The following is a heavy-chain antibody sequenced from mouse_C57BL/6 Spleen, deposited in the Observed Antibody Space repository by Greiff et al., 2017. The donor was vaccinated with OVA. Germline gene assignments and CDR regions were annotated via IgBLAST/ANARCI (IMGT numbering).Heavy chain of an antibody. J-gene: IGHJ2*01. V-gene: IGHV1-80*01. D-gene: IGHD2-1*01. Sequence: VKLQESGAELVKPGASVKISCKASGYAFSSYWMNWVKQRPGKGLEWIGQIYPGDGDTNYNGKFKGKATLTADKSSSTAYMQLSSLTSEDSAVYFCARGGGNYAFDYWGQGTTLTVSS. CDR3: ARGGGNYAFDY. CDR1: GYAFSSYW. CDR2: IYPGDGDT.